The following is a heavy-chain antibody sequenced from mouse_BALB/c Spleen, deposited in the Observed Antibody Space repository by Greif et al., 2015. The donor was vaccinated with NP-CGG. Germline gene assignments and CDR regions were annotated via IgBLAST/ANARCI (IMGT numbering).Heavy chain of an antibody. V-gene: IGHV5-9-2*01. CDR3: ARLEYYGSSALFDY. J-gene: IGHJ2*01. Sequence: EVQGVESGGGLVKPGGSLKLSCAASGFTFSSYGMSWVRQTPEKRLEWVATISGGGSYTYYPDSVKGRFTISRDNAKNNLYLQMSSLRSEDTALYYCARLEYYGSSALFDYWGQGTTLTVSS. CDR1: GFTFSSYG. CDR2: ISGGGSYT. D-gene: IGHD1-1*01.